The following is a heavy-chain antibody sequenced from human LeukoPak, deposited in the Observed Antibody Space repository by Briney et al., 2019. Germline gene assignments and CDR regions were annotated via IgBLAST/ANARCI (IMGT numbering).Heavy chain of an antibody. CDR3: ARVTCSSTSCLSNWFDP. CDR2: IIPIFGTA. V-gene: IGHV1-69*05. Sequence: SVKVSCKASGGTFSSYAVSWVRQAPGQGLEWMGGIIPIFGTANYAQKFQGRVTITTDESTSTAYMELSSLRSEDTAVYYCARVTCSSTSCLSNWFDPWGQGTLVTVSS. J-gene: IGHJ5*02. CDR1: GGTFSSYA. D-gene: IGHD2-2*01.